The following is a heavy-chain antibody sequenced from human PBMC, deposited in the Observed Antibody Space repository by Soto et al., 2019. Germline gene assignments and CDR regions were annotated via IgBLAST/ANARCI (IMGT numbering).Heavy chain of an antibody. J-gene: IGHJ4*02. D-gene: IGHD3-10*01. Sequence: QVQLQESGPGLVKPSQTLSLTCTVSGGSISSGGYYWSWIRQHPGKGLEWIGYSYYIGSTYYNPFLKSGVTRAVDTSKNQFSVKLSSVTAADTAVYYCAGEGYYYCSGGGLLVEWGQGTLVTVSS. CDR2: SYYIGST. CDR3: AGEGYYYCSGGGLLVE. CDR1: GGSISSGGYY. V-gene: IGHV4-31*03.